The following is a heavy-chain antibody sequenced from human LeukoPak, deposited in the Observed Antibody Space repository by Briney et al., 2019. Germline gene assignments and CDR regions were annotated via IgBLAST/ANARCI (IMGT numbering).Heavy chain of an antibody. CDR2: ISPNSGGT. CDR3: ARDDITFGGVMMAFDI. CDR1: GYTFTGYY. J-gene: IGHJ3*02. Sequence: ASVKVSCKASGYTFTGYYMHWVRQAPGQGLEWMGWISPNSGGTNYAQKFQGWVTMTRDTSISTAYMELSRLRSDDTAVYYCARDDITFGGVMMAFDIWGQGTMVTVSS. V-gene: IGHV1-2*04. D-gene: IGHD3-16*01.